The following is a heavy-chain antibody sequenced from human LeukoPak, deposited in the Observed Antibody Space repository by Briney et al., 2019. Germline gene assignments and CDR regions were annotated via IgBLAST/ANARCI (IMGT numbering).Heavy chain of an antibody. D-gene: IGHD3-22*01. CDR3: ARRYYDSSGYYY. CDR2: INHSGST. V-gene: IGHV4-34*01. Sequence: SESLSLTCAVYGGSFSGYYWSWIRQPPGKGLEWIGEINHSGSTNYNPSLKSRVTISVDTSKNQFSLKLSSVTAADTAVYYCARRYYDSSGYYYWGQGTLVTVSS. J-gene: IGHJ4*02. CDR1: GGSFSGYY.